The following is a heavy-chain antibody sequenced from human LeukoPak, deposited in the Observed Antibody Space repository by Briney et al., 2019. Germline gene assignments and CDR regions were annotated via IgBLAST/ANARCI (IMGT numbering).Heavy chain of an antibody. CDR3: ARGESNWKFVFVY. Sequence: SETLSLTCTVSGGSISSYCWSWIRQPAGKGLEWIGCIYTGGSNNYNPSLKSRVTMSVDTTNNQFSQKLSSVSAADTDEYYCARGESNWKFVFVYWGQGAMVTVAS. D-gene: IGHD1-20*01. V-gene: IGHV4-4*07. J-gene: IGHJ4*02. CDR1: GGSISSYC. CDR2: IYTGGSN.